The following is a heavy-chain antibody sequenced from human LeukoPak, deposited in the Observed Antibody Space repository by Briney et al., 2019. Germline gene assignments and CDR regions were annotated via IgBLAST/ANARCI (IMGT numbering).Heavy chain of an antibody. D-gene: IGHD3-22*01. CDR1: GGSISSSSYY. V-gene: IGHV4-39*01. J-gene: IGHJ4*02. CDR3: ARASRNYYDSSGYSFDY. CDR2: IYYSGST. Sequence: SETLSLTCTVSGGSISSSSYYWGWIRQPPGNGLEWIGSIYYSGSTYYNPSLKSRVTISVDTSKNQFSLKLSSVTAADTAVYYCARASRNYYDSSGYSFDYWGQGTLVTVSS.